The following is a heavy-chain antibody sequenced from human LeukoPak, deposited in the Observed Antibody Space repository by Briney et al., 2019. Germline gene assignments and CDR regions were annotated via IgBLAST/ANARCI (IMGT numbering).Heavy chain of an antibody. CDR2: ISSSSSYI. CDR3: ARDRTAAGFDY. D-gene: IGHD6-13*01. Sequence: GGSLRLSCAASGFTFSSYSMNWVRQAPGKGLEWVSSISSSSSYIYYADSVKGRFTISRGNAKNSLYLQMNSLRAEDTAVYYCARDRTAAGFDYWGQGTLVTVSS. V-gene: IGHV3-21*01. J-gene: IGHJ4*02. CDR1: GFTFSSYS.